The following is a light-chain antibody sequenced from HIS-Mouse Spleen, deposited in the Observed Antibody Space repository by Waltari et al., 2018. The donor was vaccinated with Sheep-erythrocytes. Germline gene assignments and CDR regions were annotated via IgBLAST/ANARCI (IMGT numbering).Light chain of an antibody. CDR2: QDS. J-gene: IGLJ2*01. CDR3: QAWDSSTAWNVV. CDR1: NWGAKY. V-gene: IGLV3-1*01. Sequence: SYELTQPPSVSVSPGQTASITCSGDNWGAKYACWYQQKPGQSPGLVIYQDSKRPSGIPERFSGSNSGNTATLTISGTQAMDEADYYCQAWDSSTAWNVVFGGGTKLTVL.